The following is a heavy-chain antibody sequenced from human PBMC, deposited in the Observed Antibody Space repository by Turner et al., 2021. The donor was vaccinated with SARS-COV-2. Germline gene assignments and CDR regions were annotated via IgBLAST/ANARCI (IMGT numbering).Heavy chain of an antibody. CDR2: IHPSGST. D-gene: IGHD2-21*02. Sequence: QVHLQQWGAGLLKPSETLSPTCAVYGGSFSGYYWTWIRQPPGKGLEWIGEIHPSGSTYYNPSLKSRVTISQDTSKSQFSLNLSSVTAADTAVYHCSRGDDSRKSGLLWGQGTLVTVSS. J-gene: IGHJ4*02. CDR1: GGSFSGYY. CDR3: SRGDDSRKSGLL. V-gene: IGHV4-34*01.